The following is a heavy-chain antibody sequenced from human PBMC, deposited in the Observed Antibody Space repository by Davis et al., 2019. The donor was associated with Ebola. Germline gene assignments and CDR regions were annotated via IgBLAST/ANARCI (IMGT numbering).Heavy chain of an antibody. CDR2: IIAYNGNT. D-gene: IGHD2-21*01. J-gene: IGHJ6*02. CDR1: GYTFTSSG. V-gene: IGHV1-18*01. CDR3: ARDQGLCGGDCYYYYGMDV. Sequence: ASVKVSCKASGYTFTSSGISWVRQAPGQGLEWMGWIIAYNGNTNYAQKLQGRVTMTTDTSTSTAYMELRSLRSDDTAVYYCARDQGLCGGDCYYYYGMDVWGQGTTVTVSS.